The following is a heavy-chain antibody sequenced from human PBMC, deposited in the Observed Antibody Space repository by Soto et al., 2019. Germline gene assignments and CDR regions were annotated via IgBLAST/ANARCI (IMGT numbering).Heavy chain of an antibody. CDR2: IHYSGRT. D-gene: IGHD3-22*01. Sequence: SETLSLTCAVSGGSIASGAYYWTWIRQHPGKGLEWIAYIHYSGRTYYNPSLKSRVTISVDTSNNQFSLKLSSVTAADTAVYYCARYYFDSSGYSNWFDPWGQGTLVTVSS. V-gene: IGHV4-31*11. J-gene: IGHJ5*02. CDR1: GGSIASGAYY. CDR3: ARYYFDSSGYSNWFDP.